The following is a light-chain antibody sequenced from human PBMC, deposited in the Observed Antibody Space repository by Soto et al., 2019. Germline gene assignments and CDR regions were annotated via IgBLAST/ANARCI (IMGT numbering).Light chain of an antibody. J-gene: IGKJ2*01. Sequence: DVVMTQSPLSLPVTPGEPASISCRSSQSLRHHNGYYYLDWYLQKPGQSPRVLIYLGSNRASGVPDRVSGSGSGTVFTLKISRVEAEDVGVYYCLQTLQAPYSFGQGTKLEIK. V-gene: IGKV2-28*01. CDR1: QSLRHHNGYYY. CDR3: LQTLQAPYS. CDR2: LGS.